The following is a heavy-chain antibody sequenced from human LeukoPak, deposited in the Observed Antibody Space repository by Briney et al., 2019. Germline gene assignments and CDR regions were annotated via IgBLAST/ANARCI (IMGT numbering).Heavy chain of an antibody. Sequence: ASVKVSCKASGYTFTGYYMHWVRQAPGQGLEWRGWINPNSGGTNYAQKFQGRVTMTTDTSISTAYMELSRLRSDDTAVYYCARIRYNAYSYGGLRGDFDYWGQGTLVTVSS. D-gene: IGHD5-18*01. CDR3: ARIRYNAYSYGGLRGDFDY. CDR1: GYTFTGYY. CDR2: INPNSGGT. V-gene: IGHV1-2*02. J-gene: IGHJ4*02.